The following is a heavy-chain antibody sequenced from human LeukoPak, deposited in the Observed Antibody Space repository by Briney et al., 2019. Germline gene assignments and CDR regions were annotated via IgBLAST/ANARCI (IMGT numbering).Heavy chain of an antibody. CDR3: ARDKFAKYDNRGYYYISDAFDI. D-gene: IGHD3-22*01. J-gene: IGHJ3*02. CDR2: ISSSSTYI. CDR1: GFTFSTYY. Sequence: PGGSLRLSCAASGFTFSTYYMNWVRQAPGKGLEWVSSISSSSTYIYYADSVKGRFTISKDNAENYLYLHLNSLRAEDTAVYYCARDKFAKYDNRGYYYISDAFDIWGPGTVVTVSS. V-gene: IGHV3-21*06.